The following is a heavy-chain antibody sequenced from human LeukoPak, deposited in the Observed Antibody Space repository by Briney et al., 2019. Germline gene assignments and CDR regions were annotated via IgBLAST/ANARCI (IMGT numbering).Heavy chain of an antibody. D-gene: IGHD2-8*01. J-gene: IGHJ4*02. CDR1: GFTFSSYA. Sequence: PGGSLRLSCAASGFTFSSYAMSWVRQAPGKGLEWVAVISYDGSNKYYADSVKGRFTISRDNSKNTLYLQMNSLRAEDTAVYYCARGLMGAAGGYYFDYWGQGTLVTVSS. CDR3: ARGLMGAAGGYYFDY. CDR2: ISYDGSNK. V-gene: IGHV3-30-3*01.